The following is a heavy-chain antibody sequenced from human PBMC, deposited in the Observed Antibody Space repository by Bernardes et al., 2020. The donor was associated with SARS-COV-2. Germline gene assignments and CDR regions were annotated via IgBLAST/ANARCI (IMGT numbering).Heavy chain of an antibody. CDR2: IKRDGSEK. D-gene: IGHD4-17*01. Sequence: GSLSRSCAASGFTVSHYWMSWVRPAPGKGLEWVANIKRDGSEKYYVDSVKGRFTISRDNAKNSVYLQMNSLRAEDTAVYYCARDNLRRGDYWGQGTLVTVSS. CDR1: GFTVSHYW. V-gene: IGHV3-7*03. J-gene: IGHJ4*02. CDR3: ARDNLRRGDY.